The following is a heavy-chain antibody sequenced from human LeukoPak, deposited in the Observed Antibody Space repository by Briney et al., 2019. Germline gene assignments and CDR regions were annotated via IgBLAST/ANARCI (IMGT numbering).Heavy chain of an antibody. CDR3: ARGKEPVAGSLSHFDY. Sequence: PGGSLRLSCAASGFTFSSYSMNWVRQAPGKGLEWVSSISSRSSYIDYADSLKGRFTISRDNAKDSLYLQMNSLRAEDTAVYYCARGKEPVAGSLSHFDYWGQGTLVTVSS. J-gene: IGHJ4*02. CDR1: GFTFSSYS. V-gene: IGHV3-21*01. CDR2: ISSRSSYI. D-gene: IGHD6-19*01.